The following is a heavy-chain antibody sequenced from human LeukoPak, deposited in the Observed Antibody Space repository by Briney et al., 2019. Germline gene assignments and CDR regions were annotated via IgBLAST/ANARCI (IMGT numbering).Heavy chain of an antibody. CDR2: IYQSGSP. CDR1: GGSISSNNW. CDR3: ARATGELLIPRGY. Sequence: SGTLSLTCAASGGSISSNNWWSWVRQPPGKGLEWIGEIYQSGSPNYNPSLKSRVTISVDTSKNQFSLKLSSVTAADTAVYYCARATGELLIPRGYWGQGTLVTVSS. J-gene: IGHJ4*02. V-gene: IGHV4-4*02. D-gene: IGHD1-26*01.